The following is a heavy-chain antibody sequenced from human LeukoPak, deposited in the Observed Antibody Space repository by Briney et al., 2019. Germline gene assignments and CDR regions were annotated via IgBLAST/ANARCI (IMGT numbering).Heavy chain of an antibody. CDR2: ISSSSSYI. V-gene: IGHV3-21*01. Sequence: GRSLRLSCAASGFTFDDYAMYWVRQAPGKGLEWVSSISSSSSYIYYADSVKGRFTISRDNAKNSLYLQMNSLRAEDTAVYFCAKVEENSSYYTGGSFDIWGQGTMVTVSS. J-gene: IGHJ3*02. CDR3: AKVEENSSYYTGGSFDI. CDR1: GFTFDDYA. D-gene: IGHD1-26*01.